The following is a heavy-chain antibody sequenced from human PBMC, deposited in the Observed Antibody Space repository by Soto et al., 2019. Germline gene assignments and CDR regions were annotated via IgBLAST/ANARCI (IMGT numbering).Heavy chain of an antibody. J-gene: IGHJ6*02. CDR2: ISGSGGST. CDR3: AKTAGSGSYYSNYYYYGMDV. V-gene: IGHV3-23*01. Sequence: GGSLRLSCAASGFTFSSYAMSWVRQAPGKGLEWVSAISGSGGSTYYADSVKGRFTISRDNSKNTLYLQMNSLRAEDTAVYYCAKTAGSGSYYSNYYYYGMDVWGQGTTVTVS. D-gene: IGHD3-10*01. CDR1: GFTFSSYA.